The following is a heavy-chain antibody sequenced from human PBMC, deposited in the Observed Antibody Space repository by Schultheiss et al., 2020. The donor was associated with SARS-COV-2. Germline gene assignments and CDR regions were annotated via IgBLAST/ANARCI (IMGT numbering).Heavy chain of an antibody. CDR3: ARSLMYSGGRDFDS. CDR2: ISYDGSKE. J-gene: IGHJ4*02. CDR1: GFTFSSYA. D-gene: IGHD6-19*01. V-gene: IGHV3-30-3*01. Sequence: GGSLRLSCAASGFTFSSYAMHWVRQAPGKGLEWVAVISYDGSKEYYADSVKGRFTISRDNSKNTLYLQMSSLRADDTAMYYCARSLMYSGGRDFDSWGQGTLVTVSS.